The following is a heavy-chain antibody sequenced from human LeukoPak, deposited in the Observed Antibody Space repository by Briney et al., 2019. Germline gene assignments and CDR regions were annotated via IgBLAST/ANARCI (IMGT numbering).Heavy chain of an antibody. J-gene: IGHJ5*02. D-gene: IGHD7-27*01. CDR1: GASVTDYY. CDR3: TRGHWGLQS. CDR2: IHHSGNS. Sequence: PSETLSLTCTVSGASVTDYYWSWIRQSPGKGLEWISYIHHSGNSDYNPSLRSRVTTSLDTSKNQISLNPISVTTADTAVYYCTRGHWGLQSWSQGTLVTVSS. V-gene: IGHV4-59*02.